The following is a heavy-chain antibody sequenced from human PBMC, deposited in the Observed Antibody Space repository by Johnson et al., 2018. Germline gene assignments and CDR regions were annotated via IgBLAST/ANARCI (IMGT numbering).Heavy chain of an antibody. Sequence: VQLVQSGAEVKKPGESLKISCKGSEYNFIAYWIAWVRQMPGKGLEWMGIISPADSDTRYSPSFQGQVTISVDKSINTAYRQWSSLKPSDTALYYCARQAVTSPHLDYWGQGTLVTVSS. CDR3: ARQAVTSPHLDY. CDR1: EYNFIAYW. V-gene: IGHV5-51*01. J-gene: IGHJ4*02. D-gene: IGHD4-17*01. CDR2: ISPADSDT.